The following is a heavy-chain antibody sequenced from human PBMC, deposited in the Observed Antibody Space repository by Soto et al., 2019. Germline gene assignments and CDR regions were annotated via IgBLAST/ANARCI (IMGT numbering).Heavy chain of an antibody. Sequence: PSETLSLTCTVSGGSISSGGYYWSWIRQHPGKGLEWIGYIYYSGSTYYNPSLKSRVTISADTSKNQVSLKVNSVTAADTAVYYCSTVLRWELSKDYWGQGTLVTVSS. D-gene: IGHD1-26*01. CDR1: GGSISSGGYY. CDR2: IYYSGST. CDR3: STVLRWELSKDY. J-gene: IGHJ4*02. V-gene: IGHV4-31*09.